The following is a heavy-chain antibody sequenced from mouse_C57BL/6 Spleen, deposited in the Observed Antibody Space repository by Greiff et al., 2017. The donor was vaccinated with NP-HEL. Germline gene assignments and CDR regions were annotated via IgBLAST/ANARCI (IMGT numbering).Heavy chain of an antibody. Sequence: EVQGVESGPSLVRPSQTLSLTCTVTGFSINSDCYWIWIRQFPGNKLEYIGYTFYSGITYYNPSLESRTYITRDTSKNQFSLKLSSVTTEDTATYYCARGFYYGSSYYAMDYWGQGTSVTVSS. V-gene: IGHV3-3*01. CDR2: TFYSGIT. CDR3: ARGFYYGSSYYAMDY. CDR1: GFSINSDCY. J-gene: IGHJ4*01. D-gene: IGHD1-1*01.